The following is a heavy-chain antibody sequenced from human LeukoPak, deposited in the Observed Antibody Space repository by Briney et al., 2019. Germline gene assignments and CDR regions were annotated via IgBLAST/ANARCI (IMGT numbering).Heavy chain of an antibody. D-gene: IGHD3-3*01. CDR2: IIPILGIA. CDR3: ARVSGSYVFWSGYYPNDAFDI. Sequence: SVKVSCKASGGTFSSYAISWVRQAPGQGLEWMGRIIPILGIANYAQKFQGRVTITADKSTSTAYMELSSLRSEDTAVYYCARVSGSYVFWSGYYPNDAFDIWGQGTMVTVSS. V-gene: IGHV1-69*04. CDR1: GGTFSSYA. J-gene: IGHJ3*02.